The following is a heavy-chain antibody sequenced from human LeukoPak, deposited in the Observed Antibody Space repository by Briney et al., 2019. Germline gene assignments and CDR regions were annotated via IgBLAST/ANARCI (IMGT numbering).Heavy chain of an antibody. D-gene: IGHD5-18*01. CDR3: AKDPVQLWPPLFEY. V-gene: IGHV3-23*01. Sequence: GGSLRLSCAASGFTFSSYAMSWVRQAPGKGLEWVSAISGSGGSTYYADSAKGRFTISRDNSRNTLYLQMNSLRAEDTAVYYCAKDPVQLWPPLFEYWGQGTLGTGSS. J-gene: IGHJ4*02. CDR1: GFTFSSYA. CDR2: ISGSGGST.